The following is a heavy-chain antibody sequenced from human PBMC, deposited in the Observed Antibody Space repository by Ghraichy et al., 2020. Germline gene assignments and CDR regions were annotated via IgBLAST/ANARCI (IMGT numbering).Heavy chain of an antibody. J-gene: IGHJ4*02. CDR1: GFGFDSYV. Sequence: GGSLRLSCVASGFGFDSYVMHWVRQAPGRGLEWVAIIWFDGVKKYYGDSVKGRYTISRDSSNKVVYLQMNSLRGEDTGVYYCAKAQEPYYNYWTGALDNWGQGTQVTVSS. V-gene: IGHV3-33*06. CDR2: IWFDGVKK. CDR3: AKAQEPYYNYWTGALDN. D-gene: IGHD3-3*01.